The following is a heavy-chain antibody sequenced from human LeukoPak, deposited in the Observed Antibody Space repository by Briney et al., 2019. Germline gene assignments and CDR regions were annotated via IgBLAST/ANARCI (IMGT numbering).Heavy chain of an antibody. CDR3: ARGDYVWGSYYTPPYLDY. J-gene: IGHJ4*02. Sequence: GASVKVSCKASGYTFTGYYMHWVRQAPGQGLEWMGWINPNSGGTNYAQKFQGRVTMTRDTSISTAYMELSRLRSDDTAVYYCARGDYVWGSYYTPPYLDYWGQGTLVTVSS. CDR1: GYTFTGYY. D-gene: IGHD3-16*01. CDR2: INPNSGGT. V-gene: IGHV1-2*02.